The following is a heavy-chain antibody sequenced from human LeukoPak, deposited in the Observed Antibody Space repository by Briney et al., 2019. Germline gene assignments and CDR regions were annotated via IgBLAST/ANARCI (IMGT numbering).Heavy chain of an antibody. V-gene: IGHV4-38-2*02. CDR2: IFHSGST. Sequence: SETLSHTRALSGYSISSGYYWGWIRQPPGKGLQGVGSIFHSGSTYYNPSLKSRVTISVDTSKNQFSLKLSSVTAADTAVYYCARDRGVAVAGPPGYWGQGTLVTVSS. CDR1: GYSISSGYY. J-gene: IGHJ4*02. D-gene: IGHD6-19*01. CDR3: ARDRGVAVAGPPGY.